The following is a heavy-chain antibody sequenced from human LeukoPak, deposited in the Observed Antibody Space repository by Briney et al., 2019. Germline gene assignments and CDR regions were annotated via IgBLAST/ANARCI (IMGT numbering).Heavy chain of an antibody. Sequence: QPGGSLRLSCAASGFTFSSYGMHWVRQAPGKGLEWVAFIRYDGSNKYYADSVKGRFTISRDNSKNTLYLQMNSLRAEDTAVYYCAKGLIQEDTAMVRPYYYYYMDVWGKGTTVTVSS. J-gene: IGHJ6*03. D-gene: IGHD5-18*01. CDR1: GFTFSSYG. V-gene: IGHV3-30*02. CDR3: AKGLIQEDTAMVRPYYYYYMDV. CDR2: IRYDGSNK.